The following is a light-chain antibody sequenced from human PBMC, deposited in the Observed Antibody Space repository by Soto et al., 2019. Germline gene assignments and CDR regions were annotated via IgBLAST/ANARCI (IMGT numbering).Light chain of an antibody. Sequence: QSVLTQPASVSGSPGQSVSISCTGSTSDVGAYNYVAWYQHKPGKAPRLLIYEVDHRPSGISPRFSGSKSGNTASLTISGLQIDDEADYYCSSYTVINTAVFGGGTKLTVL. V-gene: IGLV2-14*01. J-gene: IGLJ3*02. CDR2: EVD. CDR3: SSYTVINTAV. CDR1: TSDVGAYNY.